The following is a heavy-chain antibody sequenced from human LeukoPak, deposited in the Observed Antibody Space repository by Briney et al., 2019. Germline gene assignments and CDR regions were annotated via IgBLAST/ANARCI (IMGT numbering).Heavy chain of an antibody. V-gene: IGHV3-30*18. Sequence: GGSLRLSCAASGFTFSSYGMHWVRQAPGKGLEWVAVISYDGSNKYYADSVKGRFTISRDNSKNTLYLQMNSLRAGDTAVYYCAKGAQAILYYYYGMDVWGQGTTVTVSS. CDR1: GFTFSSYG. CDR3: AKGAQAILYYYYGMDV. J-gene: IGHJ6*02. CDR2: ISYDGSNK.